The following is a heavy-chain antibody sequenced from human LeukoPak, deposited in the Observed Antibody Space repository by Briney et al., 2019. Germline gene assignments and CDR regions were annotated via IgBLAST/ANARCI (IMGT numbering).Heavy chain of an antibody. Sequence: PGGSLRLSCAASGFTFSSYEMNWVRQAPGKGLEWVSYISSSGSSKYYADSVKGRFTISRDNAKNSLYLQMNSLRAEDTAVYYCAREGFTMVRGVKYNWFDPWGQGTLVTVSS. J-gene: IGHJ5*02. D-gene: IGHD3-10*01. CDR3: AREGFTMVRGVKYNWFDP. V-gene: IGHV3-48*03. CDR1: GFTFSSYE. CDR2: ISSSGSSK.